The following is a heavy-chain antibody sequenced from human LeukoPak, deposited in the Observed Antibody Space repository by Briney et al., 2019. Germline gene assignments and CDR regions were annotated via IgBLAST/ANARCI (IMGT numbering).Heavy chain of an antibody. CDR3: ARDGLGYCSGGSCFEVHYFDY. CDR1: GFTFSSYA. V-gene: IGHV3-30*04. J-gene: IGHJ4*02. D-gene: IGHD2-15*01. CDR2: ISYDGSNK. Sequence: GRSLRLSCAASGFTFSSYAMHWVRQAPGKGLGWVAVISYDGSNKYYADSVKGRFTISRDNSKNTLYLQMNSLRAEDTAVYYCARDGLGYCSGGSCFEVHYFDYWGQGTLVTVSS.